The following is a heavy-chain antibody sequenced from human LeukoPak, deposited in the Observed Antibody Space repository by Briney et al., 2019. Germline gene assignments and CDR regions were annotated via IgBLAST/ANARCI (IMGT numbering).Heavy chain of an antibody. V-gene: IGHV4-59*01. Sequence: SETLSLTCTVSGGSISSYYWSWIRQPPGKGLEWIGYIYYSGSTNYNPSLKSRVTISVDTSKNQFSLKLSSVTAADTAVYYCARDRGLGRGGKHLILDDWGQGTRVTVSS. CDR2: IYYSGST. D-gene: IGHD3-10*01. CDR3: ARDRGLGRGGKHLILDD. J-gene: IGHJ4*02. CDR1: GGSISSYY.